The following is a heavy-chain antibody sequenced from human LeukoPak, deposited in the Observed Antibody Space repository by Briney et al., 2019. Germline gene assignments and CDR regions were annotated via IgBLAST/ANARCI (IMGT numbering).Heavy chain of an antibody. CDR3: ARRGGIAATDY. D-gene: IGHD6-25*01. CDR1: GGSISSYY. J-gene: IGHJ4*02. CDR2: IYYSGST. Sequence: SETLSLTCTVSGGSISSYYWSWIRQPPGKGLEWIGYIYYSGSTNYNPSLKSRVTISVDTSKNQFSLKLSSVTAADTAVYYCARRGGIAATDYWGQGTLVTVSS. V-gene: IGHV4-59*12.